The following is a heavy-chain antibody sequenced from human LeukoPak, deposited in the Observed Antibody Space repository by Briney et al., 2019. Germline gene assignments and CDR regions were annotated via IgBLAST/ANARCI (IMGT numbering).Heavy chain of an antibody. CDR1: GHTLRDLS. CDR2: YNPEDDER. Sequence: ASVKVSCKAFGHTLRDLSIHWVRQAPGQGLEWMGGYNPEDDERIYSEKFLGRVTLTEDTSTDTAYMELTSLRSDDTAVYYCSTETAGNYWGQGTLVTVSS. CDR3: STETAGNY. J-gene: IGHJ4*02. V-gene: IGHV1-24*01.